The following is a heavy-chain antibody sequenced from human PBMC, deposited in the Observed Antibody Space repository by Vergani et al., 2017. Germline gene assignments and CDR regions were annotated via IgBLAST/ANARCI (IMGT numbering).Heavy chain of an antibody. J-gene: IGHJ4*02. CDR3: ATLPVAIGFDY. CDR1: GFTFSSYA. V-gene: IGHV3-30-3*01. CDR2: ISYDGSNK. D-gene: IGHD2-2*01. Sequence: QVQLVESGGGVVQPGRSLRLSCAASGFTFSSYAMHWVRQAPGKGLEWVAVISYDGSNKYYADSVKCRFTISRDNSKNTLYLQMNSLRAEDTAVYYCATLPVAIGFDYWGQGTLVTVSS.